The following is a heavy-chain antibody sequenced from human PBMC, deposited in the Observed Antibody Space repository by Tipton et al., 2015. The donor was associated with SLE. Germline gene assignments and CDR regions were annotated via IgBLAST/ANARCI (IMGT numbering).Heavy chain of an antibody. CDR1: GGSISSYY. CDR3: ARGAGDYFDY. Sequence: TLSLTCTVSGGSISSYYWSWIRQPPGKGLEWIGYIYYSGSTNYNPCLKSRVTISVDTSKNQFSLKLSSVTAADTAVYYCARGAGDYFDYWGQGTLVTVSS. V-gene: IGHV4-59*01. CDR2: IYYSGST. D-gene: IGHD3-10*01. J-gene: IGHJ4*02.